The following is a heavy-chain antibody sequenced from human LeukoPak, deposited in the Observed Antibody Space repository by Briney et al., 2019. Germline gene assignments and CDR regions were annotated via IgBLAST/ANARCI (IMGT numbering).Heavy chain of an antibody. V-gene: IGHV1-46*01. D-gene: IGHD3-22*01. Sequence: ASVKVSCKASGYTLTSYYMHWVRQAPGQGLEWMGIINPSGGSTSYAQKFQGRVTMTRDTSTSTVYMELSNLRSEDTAIYYCARAARYYYDSSGPKGYWGQGTLVTVSS. CDR2: INPSGGST. J-gene: IGHJ4*02. CDR1: GYTLTSYY. CDR3: ARAARYYYDSSGPKGY.